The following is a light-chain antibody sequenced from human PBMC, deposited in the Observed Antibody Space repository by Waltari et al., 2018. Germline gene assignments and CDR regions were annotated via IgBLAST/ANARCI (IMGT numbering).Light chain of an antibody. J-gene: IGLJ2*01. CDR1: RSDVVGYNY. Sequence: QSALTQPDSVSGSPGQSITISCTGTRSDVVGYNYISWYQQHPGKAPKLMIYDVSRRPSGVSNRFSGSKSGNTASLTISGLQAEDEADYYCCSYAGSSTLVFGGGTKLTVL. CDR2: DVS. CDR3: CSYAGSSTLV. V-gene: IGLV2-23*02.